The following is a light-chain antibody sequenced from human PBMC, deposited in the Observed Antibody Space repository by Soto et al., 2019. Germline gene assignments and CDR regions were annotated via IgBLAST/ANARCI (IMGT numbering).Light chain of an antibody. CDR3: QQYNDYSWT. CDR2: KAS. CDR1: QSISAW. Sequence: IHLTPSPSSLSVSPRHSSTINSRASQSISAWLAWYQQKPGKAPRLLIYKASTLEIGVPSRFSGSGSGTEFTLTISSLQPDDVAIYYCQQYNDYSWTFGQGTKVDI. J-gene: IGKJ1*01. V-gene: IGKV1-5*03.